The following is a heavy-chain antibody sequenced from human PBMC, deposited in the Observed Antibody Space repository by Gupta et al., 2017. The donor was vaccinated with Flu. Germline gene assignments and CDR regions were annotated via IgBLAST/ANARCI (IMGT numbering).Heavy chain of an antibody. J-gene: IGHJ6*02. V-gene: IGHV3-64*01. CDR2: ISSDGGST. CDR1: GFMFSDYG. D-gene: IGHD6-19*01. CDR3: ARPAVAGFYYGMDV. Sequence: EVQLVESGGGLVQPGGSLRLSCAASGFMFSDYGMHWVRQAPGKGLEYVSSISSDGGSTYYANSMKGRFTISRDNFKNTLYLQMGSLRAEDMAVYYCARPAVAGFYYGMDVWGQGTTVTVSS.